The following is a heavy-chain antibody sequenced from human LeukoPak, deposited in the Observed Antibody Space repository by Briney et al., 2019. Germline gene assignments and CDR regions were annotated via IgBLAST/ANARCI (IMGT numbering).Heavy chain of an antibody. D-gene: IGHD3-9*01. Sequence: GGSLRLSCAASGFTFSSNAMHWVRQAPGKGLEWVAVISYDGSNKYYADSVKGRFTISRDSSKNTLYLQMNSLRSDDTAVYYCAREGFDFNLLDRSYYFDYWGQGTLVTVSS. V-gene: IGHV3-30*03. CDR1: GFTFSSNA. CDR3: AREGFDFNLLDRSYYFDY. J-gene: IGHJ4*02. CDR2: ISYDGSNK.